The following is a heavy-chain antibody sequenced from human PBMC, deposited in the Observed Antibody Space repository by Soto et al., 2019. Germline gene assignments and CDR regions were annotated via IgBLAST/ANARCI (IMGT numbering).Heavy chain of an antibody. J-gene: IGHJ5*02. CDR2: IIPIFGTA. V-gene: IGHV1-69*13. D-gene: IGHD3-9*01. CDR1: GGTFSSYA. CDR3: ARDTDTIYTLGSDP. Sequence: GAAVKVSCKASGGTFSSYAISWVRQAPGQGLEWMGGIIPIFGTANYAQKFQGRVTITADESTSIAYMELSSLRSEDTAVYYCARDTDTIYTLGSDPWGQGTLVTVSS.